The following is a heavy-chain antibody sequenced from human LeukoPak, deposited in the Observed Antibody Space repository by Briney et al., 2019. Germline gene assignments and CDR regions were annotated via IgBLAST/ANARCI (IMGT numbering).Heavy chain of an antibody. Sequence: GGSLRLSCAASGFTFDDYIMHWVRQAPGKGLEWVSLISWDGDNTYYADSVKGRFTISRDNSKNSLYLQMNSLRTEDTASYYCAKDSDYGGNSGNFDYWGQGTLVTVSS. J-gene: IGHJ4*02. CDR3: AKDSDYGGNSGNFDY. CDR1: GFTFDDYI. CDR2: ISWDGDNT. V-gene: IGHV3-43*01. D-gene: IGHD4-23*01.